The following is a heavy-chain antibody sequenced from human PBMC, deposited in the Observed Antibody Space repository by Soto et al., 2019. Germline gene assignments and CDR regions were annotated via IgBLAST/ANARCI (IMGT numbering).Heavy chain of an antibody. Sequence: GGSLRLSCAAPGFTFSSYAMHWVRQAPGKGLEWMAVISYDGSNKYYADSVKGRFTISRDNSKNTLYLQMNSLRAEDTAVYYCARAGYADAFDIWGQGTMVTVSS. D-gene: IGHD5-18*01. CDR2: ISYDGSNK. CDR1: GFTFSSYA. J-gene: IGHJ3*02. V-gene: IGHV3-30-3*01. CDR3: ARAGYADAFDI.